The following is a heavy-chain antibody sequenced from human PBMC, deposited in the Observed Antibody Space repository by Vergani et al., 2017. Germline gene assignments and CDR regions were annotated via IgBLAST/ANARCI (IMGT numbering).Heavy chain of an antibody. CDR3: AKDFPYDISGPDAFDI. V-gene: IGHV3-23*01. CDR1: GFTFSSYA. J-gene: IGHJ3*02. Sequence: EVQLLESGGGLVQPGGSLRLSCAASGFTFSSYAMSWVRQAPGKGLEWVSAISGSGGSTYYADSVKGRFTISRDNSKNTLYLQMNSLRAEDTAVYYCAKDFPYDISGPDAFDIWGQGTMVTVAS. CDR2: ISGSGGST. D-gene: IGHD3-22*01.